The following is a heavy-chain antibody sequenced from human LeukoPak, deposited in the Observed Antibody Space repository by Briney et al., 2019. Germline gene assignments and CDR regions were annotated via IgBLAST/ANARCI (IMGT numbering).Heavy chain of an antibody. J-gene: IGHJ4*02. V-gene: IGHV3-30-3*01. CDR3: GAGYYGSGIDY. CDR2: ISYDGSNE. Sequence: GGSLRLSCAASGFTFSSYAMHWVRQAPGKGLEWVAVISYDGSNEYYADSVKGRFSISRDNSKNTLYLQMNSLRAEDAAVYYSGAGYYGSGIDYWGQGTLVTVSS. D-gene: IGHD3-10*01. CDR1: GFTFSSYA.